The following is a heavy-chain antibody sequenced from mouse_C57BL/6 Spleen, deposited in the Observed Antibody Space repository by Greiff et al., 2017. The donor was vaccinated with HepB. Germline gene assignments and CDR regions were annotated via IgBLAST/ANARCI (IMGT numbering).Heavy chain of an antibody. Sequence: QVQLQQSGPELVKPGASVKISCKASGYAFSSSWMNWVKQRPGKGLEWIGRIYPGDGDTNYNGKFKGKATLTADKSSSTAYMQLSSLTSEDSAVYFCASPPDYYGSSSWFAYWGQGTLVTVSA. CDR3: ASPPDYYGSSSWFAY. CDR2: IYPGDGDT. CDR1: GYAFSSSW. V-gene: IGHV1-82*01. D-gene: IGHD1-1*01. J-gene: IGHJ3*01.